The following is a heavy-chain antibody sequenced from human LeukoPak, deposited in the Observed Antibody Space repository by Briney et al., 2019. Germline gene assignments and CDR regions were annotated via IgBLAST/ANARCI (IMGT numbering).Heavy chain of an antibody. V-gene: IGHV4-38-2*02. CDR1: GYSISNGYY. D-gene: IGHD2-8*01. CDR2: IYHSGSI. J-gene: IGHJ4*02. Sequence: SETLSLTCTVSGYSISNGYYWGWIRQPPGKGLEWIGSIYHSGSIYYNPSLKSRVTISVDTSKNQFSLKLSSVTAADAAVYYCASQSCTNGVCYFFDYWGQGTLVTVSS. CDR3: ASQSCTNGVCYFFDY.